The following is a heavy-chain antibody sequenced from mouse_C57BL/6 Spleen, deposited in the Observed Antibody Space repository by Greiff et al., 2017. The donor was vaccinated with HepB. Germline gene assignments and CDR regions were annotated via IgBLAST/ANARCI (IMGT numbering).Heavy chain of an antibody. CDR1: GYTFTSYG. J-gene: IGHJ4*01. CDR3: AKEDYDYDAMDY. D-gene: IGHD1-1*02. Sequence: VQLQQSGAELARPGASVKLSCKASGYTFTSYGISWVKQRTGQGLEWIGEIYPRSGNTYYNEKFKGKATLTADKSSSTPYMELRSLTSADSAVYFCAKEDYDYDAMDYWGQGTSVTVSS. CDR2: IYPRSGNT. V-gene: IGHV1-81*01.